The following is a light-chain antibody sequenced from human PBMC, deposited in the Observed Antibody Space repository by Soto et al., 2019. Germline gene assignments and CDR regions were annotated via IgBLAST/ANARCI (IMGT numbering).Light chain of an antibody. V-gene: IGLV2-8*01. J-gene: IGLJ1*01. Sequence: QSVLTQPPSASGSPGQSVTISCTGTTRDVGGYNYVSWYQQHPGKAPKLMIYEVIKRPSGVPDRFSGSKSGNTASLTVSGLQAEDEADYYCKSYVPSDNYVFGTGNKVTVL. CDR1: TRDVGGYNY. CDR2: EVI. CDR3: KSYVPSDNYV.